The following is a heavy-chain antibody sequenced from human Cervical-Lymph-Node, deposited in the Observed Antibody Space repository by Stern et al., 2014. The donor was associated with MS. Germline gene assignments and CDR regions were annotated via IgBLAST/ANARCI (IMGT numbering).Heavy chain of an antibody. V-gene: IGHV4-61*02. Sequence: QVQLQESGPGLVKPSQTLSLTCTVSGGSISSGSYYWSWIRQPDGKGLEWIGRIYTSGTTNYTPSLKRRVTISVATSKNQFSLKLSSVTAADTAVYYCARVVVPAADNNWFDPWGQGTLVTVSS. D-gene: IGHD2-2*01. CDR3: ARVVVPAADNNWFDP. J-gene: IGHJ5*02. CDR1: GGSISSGSYY. CDR2: IYTSGTT.